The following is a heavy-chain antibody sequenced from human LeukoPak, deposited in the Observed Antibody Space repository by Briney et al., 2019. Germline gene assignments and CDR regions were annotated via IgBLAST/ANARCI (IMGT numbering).Heavy chain of an antibody. Sequence: ASVKVSCKASGYTFSGYYMHWVRQAPGQGLEWMAWINPNTGGTNYVQKFQGRVTMTRDTSITTAYMQLSRLRSDDTAVYYCARDPPHRFTMIGKDSWGQGTLVTVSS. D-gene: IGHD3-10*02. J-gene: IGHJ4*02. CDR3: ARDPPHRFTMIGKDS. CDR1: GYTFSGYY. CDR2: INPNTGGT. V-gene: IGHV1-2*02.